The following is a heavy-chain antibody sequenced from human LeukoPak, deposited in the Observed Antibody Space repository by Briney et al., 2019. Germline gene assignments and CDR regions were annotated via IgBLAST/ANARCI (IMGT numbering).Heavy chain of an antibody. Sequence: ASVKVSCKASGYTFSTHGIIWVRQAPGQGLEWMGWISAYNGNTNYAQKLQGRVTITTDTSTTTAYMELSRLTSDDTAVYYCAPGGSSSSPPKPYYFDYWGQGTLVTVSS. D-gene: IGHD6-6*01. CDR2: ISAYNGNT. CDR1: GYTFSTHG. J-gene: IGHJ4*02. V-gene: IGHV1-18*01. CDR3: APGGSSSSPPKPYYFDY.